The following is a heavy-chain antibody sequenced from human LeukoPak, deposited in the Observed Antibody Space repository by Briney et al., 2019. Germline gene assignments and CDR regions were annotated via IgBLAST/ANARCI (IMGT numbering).Heavy chain of an antibody. Sequence: ASVKVSCKASGYTFTSYDINWVRQATGQGLEWMGWMNPNSGNTGYAQKFQGRVTITRDTSASTAYMELSSLRSEDTAVYYCARGYDSTEAFYYWGQGTLVTVSS. CDR2: MNPNSGNT. V-gene: IGHV1-8*01. J-gene: IGHJ4*02. CDR3: ARGYDSTEAFYY. CDR1: GYTFTSYD. D-gene: IGHD3-22*01.